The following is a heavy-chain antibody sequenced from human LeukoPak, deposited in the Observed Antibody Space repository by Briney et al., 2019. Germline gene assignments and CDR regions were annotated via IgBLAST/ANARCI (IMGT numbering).Heavy chain of an antibody. V-gene: IGHV3-43*01. D-gene: IGHD3-10*01. J-gene: IGHJ3*02. Sequence: GGSLRLSCAASGFIFDDYTMHWVRQAPGKGLEWVSLISWDGGSTYYADSVKGRFTISRDNSRNTLYLQMNSLRADDTAVYSCARDLRGLDAFDIWGQGTMVTVSS. CDR1: GFIFDDYT. CDR2: ISWDGGST. CDR3: ARDLRGLDAFDI.